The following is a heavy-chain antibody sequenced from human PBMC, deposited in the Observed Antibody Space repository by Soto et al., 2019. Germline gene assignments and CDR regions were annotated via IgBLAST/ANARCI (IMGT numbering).Heavy chain of an antibody. D-gene: IGHD3-3*01. Sequence: SETLSLTCTVSGGSISNYFCNWIRQPAGKGLEWIGRIDNSGSTNYNPSLKSRITMSADTSRNQFSLKSNSVTAADTAVYYCARGGQDFWSGPFDYWGQGALVTVST. CDR1: GGSISNYF. J-gene: IGHJ4*02. CDR2: IDNSGST. V-gene: IGHV4-4*07. CDR3: ARGGQDFWSGPFDY.